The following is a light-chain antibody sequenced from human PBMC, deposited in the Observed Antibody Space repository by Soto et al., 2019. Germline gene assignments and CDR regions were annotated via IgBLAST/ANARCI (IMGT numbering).Light chain of an antibody. Sequence: EIVLTQSPGTLSLSPGERATLSCRASQSVSSSYLARYQQKPGQAPRLLIYGASSRATGIPDRFSGSGSGTDFTLTISRLEPEDFAVYYCQQYGSSSLTVGGGTKVDSK. CDR1: QSVSSSY. V-gene: IGKV3-20*01. J-gene: IGKJ4*01. CDR2: GAS. CDR3: QQYGSSSLT.